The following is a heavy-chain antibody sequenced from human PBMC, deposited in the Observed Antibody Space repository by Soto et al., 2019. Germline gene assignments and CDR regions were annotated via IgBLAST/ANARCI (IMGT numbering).Heavy chain of an antibody. D-gene: IGHD4-17*01. V-gene: IGHV4-34*01. J-gene: IGHJ4*02. Sequence: SETLSLTCAVYGGSFSGYYWSWIRQPPGKGLEWIGEINHSGSTNYNPSLKSRVTISVDTSKNQFSLKLSSVTAADTAVYYCARVSPYGDYEKSLDYWGQGTLVTVSS. CDR1: GGSFSGYY. CDR3: ARVSPYGDYEKSLDY. CDR2: INHSGST.